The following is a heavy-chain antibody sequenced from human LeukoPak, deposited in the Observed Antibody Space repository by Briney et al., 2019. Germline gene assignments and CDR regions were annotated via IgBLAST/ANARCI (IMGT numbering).Heavy chain of an antibody. CDR1: GFTFGDYA. J-gene: IGHJ1*01. Sequence: GGSLRLSCTASGFTFGDYAMSWFRQAPGKGLEWVGFIRSKAYGGTTEYAASVKGRFTISRDDSKSIAYLQMNSLKTEDTAVYYCTRDGRHYDSSGYYSAEYFQHWGQGTLVTVSS. CDR2: IRSKAYGGTT. D-gene: IGHD3-22*01. V-gene: IGHV3-49*03. CDR3: TRDGRHYDSSGYYSAEYFQH.